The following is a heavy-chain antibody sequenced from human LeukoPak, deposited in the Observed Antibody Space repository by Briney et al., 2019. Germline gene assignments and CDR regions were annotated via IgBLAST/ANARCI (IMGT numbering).Heavy chain of an antibody. Sequence: GRSLRLSCAASGFTFSTYGMHWVRQAPGKGLEWVGIISYDGSNKYYADSVKGRFTISRDNSQNTLYLQMNSLRAEDTAVYYCARDQGCSSTNCYSLFFHYWGQGTLVTVSS. V-gene: IGHV3-33*01. D-gene: IGHD2-2*01. CDR1: GFTFSTYG. CDR3: ARDQGCSSTNCYSLFFHY. J-gene: IGHJ4*02. CDR2: ISYDGSNK.